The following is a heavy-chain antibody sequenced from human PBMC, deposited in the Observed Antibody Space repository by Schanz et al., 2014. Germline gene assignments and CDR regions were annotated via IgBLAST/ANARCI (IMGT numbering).Heavy chain of an antibody. CDR1: GFTFNSYA. Sequence: EVQLLESGGGLVQPGESLRVSCAASGFTFNSYAMSWVRQAPGRGLEWVSGISGSGGTTHYADSVEGRFTISRDNSENTLYLQMNSLSADDTAVFYCAKARRKANCSGGRCFHYSYYGMDVWGQGTTVTVSS. CDR3: AKARRKANCSGGRCFHYSYYGMDV. V-gene: IGHV3-23*01. J-gene: IGHJ6*02. CDR2: ISGSGGTT. D-gene: IGHD2-15*01.